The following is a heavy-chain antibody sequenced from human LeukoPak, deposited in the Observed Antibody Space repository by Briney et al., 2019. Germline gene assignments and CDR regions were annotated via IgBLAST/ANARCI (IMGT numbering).Heavy chain of an antibody. Sequence: PSETLSLTCTVSGASISGYYWSWXXQXPGKGLXXXXXXHSTXSTNQNPSXKSRXTXSXDASKNQFSLKLTSVTAADTAVYYCARYRCPGDICDGFDYWGLGTLVTVST. D-gene: IGHD2-8*02. CDR3: ARYRCPGDICDGFDY. CDR2: XHSTXST. V-gene: IGHV4-59*01. J-gene: IGHJ4*02. CDR1: GASISGYY.